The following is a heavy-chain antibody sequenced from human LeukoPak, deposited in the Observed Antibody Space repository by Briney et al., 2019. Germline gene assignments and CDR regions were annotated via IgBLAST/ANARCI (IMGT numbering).Heavy chain of an antibody. Sequence: RGSLRLSCAASGFTLSVSVMHLVRQAPGKGLEYVSVISSNGGSTSYANSVKGRFTISRDNSKNTLYLRMGSLRAEDMAVYYCARDLTGGGLDYWGQGTLVTVSS. J-gene: IGHJ4*02. CDR3: ARDLTGGGLDY. V-gene: IGHV3-64*01. CDR1: GFTLSVSV. CDR2: ISSNGGST. D-gene: IGHD2-15*01.